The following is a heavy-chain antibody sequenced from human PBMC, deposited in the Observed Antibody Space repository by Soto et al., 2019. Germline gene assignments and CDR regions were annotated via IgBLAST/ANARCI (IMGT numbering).Heavy chain of an antibody. J-gene: IGHJ4*02. Sequence: SEILSLTCPVSGGSISSYYWSWFRQPPGKGLEWIGYIYYSGSTNYNPSLKSRVTISVDTSKNQFSLKLSSVTAADTAVYYCARHNRGVVPAATFDYWGQGTLVTVSS. D-gene: IGHD2-2*01. CDR2: IYYSGST. V-gene: IGHV4-59*08. CDR1: GGSISSYY. CDR3: ARHNRGVVPAATFDY.